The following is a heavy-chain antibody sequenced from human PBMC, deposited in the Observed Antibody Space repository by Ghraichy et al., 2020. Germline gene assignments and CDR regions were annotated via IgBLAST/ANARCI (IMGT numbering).Heavy chain of an antibody. D-gene: IGHD1-7*01. J-gene: IGHJ6*03. Sequence: SETLSLTCTVSGVSISSYYWSWIRQPPGKGLEWIGFIYYNGSPNYNPSLKSRVTISLDTSKNQFSLKLSSVTAADTVMYYCARIVRITATRYYYYMDVWGKGTTVTVSS. CDR2: IYYNGSP. CDR3: ARIVRITATRYYYYMDV. V-gene: IGHV4-59*01. CDR1: GVSISSYY.